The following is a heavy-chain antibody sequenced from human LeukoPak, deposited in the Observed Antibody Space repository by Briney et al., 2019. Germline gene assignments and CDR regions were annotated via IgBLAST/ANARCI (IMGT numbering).Heavy chain of an antibody. V-gene: IGHV1-3*01. CDR1: GYTFTSYA. D-gene: IGHD1-1*01. Sequence: AASVKVSCKASGYTFTSYAMHWVRQAPGQRLEWMGWINAGNGNTKYSQKFQGRVTITRDTSASTAYMELSSLRSEDTAVYYCARAGTTTDFDYWGQGTLVTVSS. J-gene: IGHJ4*02. CDR3: ARAGTTTDFDY. CDR2: INAGNGNT.